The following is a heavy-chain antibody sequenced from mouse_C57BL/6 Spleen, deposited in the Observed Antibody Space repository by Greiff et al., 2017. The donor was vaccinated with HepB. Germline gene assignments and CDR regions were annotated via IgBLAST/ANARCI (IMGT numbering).Heavy chain of an antibody. CDR3: ARTKAPDSSGYWFAY. J-gene: IGHJ3*01. V-gene: IGHV1-77*01. D-gene: IGHD3-2*02. CDR1: GYTFTDYY. Sequence: QVQLQQSGAELVKPGASVKISCKASGYTFTDYYINWVKQRPGQGLEWIGKIGPGSGSTYYNEKFKGKATLTADKSSSTAYMQLSSLTSEDSAVYFCARTKAPDSSGYWFAYWGQGTLVTVSA. CDR2: IGPGSGST.